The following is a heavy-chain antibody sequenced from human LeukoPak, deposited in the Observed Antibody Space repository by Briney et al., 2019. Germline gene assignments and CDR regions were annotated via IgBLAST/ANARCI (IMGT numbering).Heavy chain of an antibody. J-gene: IGHJ6*02. D-gene: IGHD6-13*01. CDR1: GGSISSYY. V-gene: IGHV4-59*01. CDR3: ARDAPIAAAGRVFYYYGMDV. Sequence: PSETLSLTCTVSGGSISSYYWSWIRQPPGKGLEWIGYIYYSGSTNYNPSLKSRVTISVDTSKNQFSLKLSSVTAADTAVYYCARDAPIAAAGRVFYYYGMDVWGQGTTVTVSS. CDR2: IYYSGST.